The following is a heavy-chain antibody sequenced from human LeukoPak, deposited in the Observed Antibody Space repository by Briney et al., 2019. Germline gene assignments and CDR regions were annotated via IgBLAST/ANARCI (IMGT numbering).Heavy chain of an antibody. Sequence: ASVKVSCKASGYTFTDYYLHWARQAPGQGLEWMGWINPNSGGTNYAQTFQGRVTMTRDTSITTAYLELSRLRSDDTAVYYCARNGYNHYFDYWGQGTLVTVSS. CDR2: INPNSGGT. V-gene: IGHV1-2*02. CDR1: GYTFTDYY. D-gene: IGHD1-14*01. CDR3: ARNGYNHYFDY. J-gene: IGHJ4*02.